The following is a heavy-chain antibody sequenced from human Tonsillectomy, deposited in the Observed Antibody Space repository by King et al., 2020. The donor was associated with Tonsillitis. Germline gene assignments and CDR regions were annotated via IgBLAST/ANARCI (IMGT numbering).Heavy chain of an antibody. CDR3: ARHAGGSYDDYWEAPYYFDY. D-gene: IGHD1-26*01. CDR1: GGSISSYY. Sequence: QLQESGPGLVKPSETLSLTCTVSGGSISSYYWSWLRQPPGKGLEWIGYIYYSGSTNYNPSLKSRVTISVDTSKNQFSLKLSSVTAADTAVYYCARHAGGSYDDYWEAPYYFDYWGQGTLVTVSS. CDR2: IYYSGST. J-gene: IGHJ4*02. V-gene: IGHV4-59*08.